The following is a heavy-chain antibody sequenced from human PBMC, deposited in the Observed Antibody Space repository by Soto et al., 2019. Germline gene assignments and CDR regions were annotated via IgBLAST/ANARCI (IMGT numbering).Heavy chain of an antibody. Sequence: GGSLRLSCAASGFTFSGSAMHWVRQASGKGLEWVGRIRSKANSYATAYAASVRGRFTISRDDSKNTAYLQMNSLKTEDTAVYYCTRSKAGIKDYWGQGTLVTVSS. J-gene: IGHJ4*02. CDR2: IRSKANSYAT. V-gene: IGHV3-73*01. CDR3: TRSKAGIKDY. CDR1: GFTFSGSA. D-gene: IGHD6-19*01.